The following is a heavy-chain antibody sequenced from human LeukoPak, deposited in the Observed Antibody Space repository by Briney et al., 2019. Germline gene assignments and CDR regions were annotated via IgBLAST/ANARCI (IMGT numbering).Heavy chain of an antibody. J-gene: IGHJ4*02. CDR2: ISSSSSYI. CDR1: GFTFSSYC. V-gene: IGHV3-21*01. CDR3: ARDLKYYDSSGFDY. Sequence: GGSLRLSCAASGFTFSSYCMNWVRQAPGKGLEWVSSISSSSSYIYYTDSVKGRFTISRDNAKTSLTLQMNSLRAEDTAVYYWARDLKYYDSSGFDYWGQRTLVTVSS. D-gene: IGHD3-22*01.